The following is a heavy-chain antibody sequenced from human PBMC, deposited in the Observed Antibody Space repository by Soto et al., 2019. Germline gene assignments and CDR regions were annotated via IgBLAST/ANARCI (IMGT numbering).Heavy chain of an antibody. J-gene: IGHJ6*02. CDR1: GFTFSSYS. CDR2: ISSSSSTI. Sequence: ESGGGLVQPGGSLRLSCAASGFTFSSYSMNWVRQAPGKGLEWVSYISSSSSTIYYADSVKGRFTISRDNAKNSLYLQMNSLRDEDTAVYYCARDVRRSPKKYGMDVWGQGTTVTVSS. CDR3: ARDVRRSPKKYGMDV. D-gene: IGHD2-2*01. V-gene: IGHV3-48*02.